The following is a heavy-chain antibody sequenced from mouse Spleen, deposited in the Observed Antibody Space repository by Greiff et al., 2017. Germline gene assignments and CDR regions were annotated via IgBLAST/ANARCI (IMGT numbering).Heavy chain of an antibody. V-gene: IGHV1-12*01. J-gene: IGHJ4*01. CDR1: GYTFTSYN. CDR3: ARRYDNAMDY. Sequence: LQQPGAELVKPGASVKMSCKASGYTFTSYNMHWVKQTPGQGLEWIGAIYPGNGDTSYNQKFKGKATLTADKSSSTAYMQLSSLTSEDSAVYYCARRYDNAMDYWGQGTSVTVSS. CDR2: IYPGNGDT. D-gene: IGHD2-14*01.